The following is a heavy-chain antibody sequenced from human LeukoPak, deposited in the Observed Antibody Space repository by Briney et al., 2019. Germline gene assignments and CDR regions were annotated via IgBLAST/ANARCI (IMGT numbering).Heavy chain of an antibody. V-gene: IGHV3-43*01. J-gene: IGHJ4*02. Sequence: GGCLRLSRAASGFTFDDYTMHWVRQAPGKGLEWVSLISWDGGSTYYADSVKGRFTISRDNSKNSLYLQMNSLRTEDTALYYCAKDADYYGLGSYWDWGQGTLVTVSS. CDR2: ISWDGGST. D-gene: IGHD3-10*01. CDR1: GFTFDDYT. CDR3: AKDADYYGLGSYWD.